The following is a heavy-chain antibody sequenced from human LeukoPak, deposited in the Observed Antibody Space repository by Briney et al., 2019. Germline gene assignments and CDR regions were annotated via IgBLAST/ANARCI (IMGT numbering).Heavy chain of an antibody. CDR3: ARLRTGGQYYFDY. CDR2: IYYSGST. V-gene: IGHV4-59*01. J-gene: IGHJ4*02. CDR1: GGSISSYY. Sequence: RALETLSLTCTVSGGSISSYYWSWIRQPPGKGLEWIGYIYYSGSTNYNPSLKSRVTISVYTSKNQFSLRMSSVTAADTAVFYCARLRTGGQYYFDYWGQGTLVTVSS. D-gene: IGHD3-16*01.